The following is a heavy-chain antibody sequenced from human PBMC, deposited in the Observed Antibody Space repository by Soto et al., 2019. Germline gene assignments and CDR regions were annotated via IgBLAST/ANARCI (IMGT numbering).Heavy chain of an antibody. CDR3: AAPGGCSSTSCYTSRGYYYYGMDV. CDR1: GGTFSSYA. CDR2: IIPIFGTA. J-gene: IGHJ6*02. V-gene: IGHV1-69*01. Sequence: QVQLVQSGAEVKKPGSSVKVSCKASGGTFSSYAISWVRQAPGQGLEWMGGIIPIFGTANYAQKFQGRVTITAEESTSTAYMELSSLRSEDTAVYYCAAPGGCSSTSCYTSRGYYYYGMDVWGQGTTVTVSS. D-gene: IGHD2-2*02.